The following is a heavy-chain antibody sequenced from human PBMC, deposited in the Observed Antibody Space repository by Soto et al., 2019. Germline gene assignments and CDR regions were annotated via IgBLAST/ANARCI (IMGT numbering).Heavy chain of an antibody. J-gene: IGHJ4*02. CDR3: ARLHDFWSGYYESGGDYFDY. V-gene: IGHV4-39*01. CDR1: GGSFTGYY. D-gene: IGHD3-3*01. Sequence: SETLSLTCAVSGGSFTGYYWNWIRQPPGKGLEWVGSIYYSGSTYYNPSLKSRVTISVDTSKNQFSLKLSSVTAADTAVYYCARLHDFWSGYYESGGDYFDYWGQGTLVTVSS. CDR2: IYYSGST.